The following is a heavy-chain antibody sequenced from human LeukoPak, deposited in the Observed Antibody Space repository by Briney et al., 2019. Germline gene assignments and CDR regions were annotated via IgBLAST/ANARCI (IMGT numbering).Heavy chain of an antibody. V-gene: IGHV1-46*01. D-gene: IGHD3-3*01. J-gene: IGHJ6*03. Sequence: ASVTVSCKASGYTFTSYYMHWVRQAPGQGLEWMGIINPSGGSTSYAQKFQGRVTMTRDTSTSTVYMELSSLRSEDTAVYYCARDLGFTMTPRRYYYYMDVWGKGTTVTVSS. CDR2: INPSGGST. CDR3: ARDLGFTMTPRRYYYYMDV. CDR1: GYTFTSYY.